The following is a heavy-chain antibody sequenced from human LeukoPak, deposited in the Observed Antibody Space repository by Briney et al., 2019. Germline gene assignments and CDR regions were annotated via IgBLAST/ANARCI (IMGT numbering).Heavy chain of an antibody. CDR1: GGSFSGYY. V-gene: IGHV4-34*01. D-gene: IGHD2-15*01. Sequence: SETLSLTCAVYGGSFSGYYWSWIRQPPGKGLEWIGEINHSGSTNYNPSLKSRVTISVDTCKNQFSLKLSSVTAADTAVYYCARGVKYCSGGSCKRYYYYYYYMDVWGKGTTVTVSS. CDR2: INHSGST. CDR3: ARGVKYCSGGSCKRYYYYYYYMDV. J-gene: IGHJ6*03.